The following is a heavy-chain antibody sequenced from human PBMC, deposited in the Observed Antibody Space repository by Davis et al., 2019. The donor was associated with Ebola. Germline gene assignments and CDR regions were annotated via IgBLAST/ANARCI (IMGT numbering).Heavy chain of an antibody. J-gene: IGHJ5*02. Sequence: ASVKVSCKASGYTLTSHGISCVRHAPGQGLEWMGWISAYNGNTNYAQKLQGRVTMTTDTSTSTAYIELRSLRSDDTAVYYCASSWGVVVVPAAIPAWFDPWGQGTLVTVSS. CDR2: ISAYNGNT. V-gene: IGHV1-18*01. D-gene: IGHD2-2*02. CDR3: ASSWGVVVVPAAIPAWFDP. CDR1: GYTLTSHG.